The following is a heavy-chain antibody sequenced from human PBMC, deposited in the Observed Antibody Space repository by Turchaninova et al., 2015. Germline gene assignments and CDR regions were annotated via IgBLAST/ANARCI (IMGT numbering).Heavy chain of an antibody. V-gene: IGHV1-3*01. J-gene: IGHJ4*02. D-gene: IGHD3-9*01. CDR2: INAGKGNT. CDR3: ARSEDDILTGSPYYFDY. CDR1: GYTFSDKD. Sequence: VQLVQSGAEVKKPGASVKVSCRASGYTFSDKDMHWVRQAPGQRHEWKGWINAGKGNTKYAQKFQGRITIIRDTSASTAYMELRSLRSEDTAVYYCARSEDDILTGSPYYFDYWGQGTLVTVSS.